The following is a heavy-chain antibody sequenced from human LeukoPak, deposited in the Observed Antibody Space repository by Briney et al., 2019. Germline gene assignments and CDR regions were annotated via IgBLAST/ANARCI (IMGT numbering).Heavy chain of an antibody. CDR2: IISDDRTT. CDR3: ARGRFLEWFQEHPFDY. V-gene: IGHV3-74*01. Sequence: GGPLRLSCAASRFTFSRYCMHWIRQAPGKGLVWVSRIISDDRTTNYADLVRGRFTISRDNDKNTLYLLMNSLRVEDTAVYYCARGRFLEWFQEHPFDYWGQGTLVTVSS. J-gene: IGHJ4*02. D-gene: IGHD3-3*01. CDR1: RFTFSRYC.